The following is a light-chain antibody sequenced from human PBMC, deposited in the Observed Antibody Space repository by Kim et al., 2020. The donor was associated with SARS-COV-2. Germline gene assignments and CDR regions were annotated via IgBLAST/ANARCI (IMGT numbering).Light chain of an antibody. CDR3: QVWDSSTV. CDR1: NMGSKN. Sequence: SIALGQTARITCRGNNMGSKNVPWYQQKPGQAPVLVIYRDSNRPSGIPERFSGSNSGNTATLTISSAQAGDEADYYCQVWDSSTVFGGGTQLTVL. J-gene: IGLJ2*01. CDR2: RDS. V-gene: IGLV3-9*01.